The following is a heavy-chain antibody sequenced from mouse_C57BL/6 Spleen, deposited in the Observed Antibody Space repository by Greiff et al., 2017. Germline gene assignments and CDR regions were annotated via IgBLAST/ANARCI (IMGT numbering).Heavy chain of an antibody. J-gene: IGHJ3*01. CDR1: GYSFTSYY. D-gene: IGHD1-1*01. CDR2: IYPGSGNT. CDR3: ARSDGSSAWFAY. V-gene: IGHV1-66*01. Sequence: QVQLQQSGPELVKPGASVKISCKASGYSFTSYYIHWVKQRPGQGLEWIGWIYPGSGNTKYNEKFKGKATLTADTSSSTAYMQLSSLTSEDSAVYYCARSDGSSAWFAYWGQGTLVTVSA.